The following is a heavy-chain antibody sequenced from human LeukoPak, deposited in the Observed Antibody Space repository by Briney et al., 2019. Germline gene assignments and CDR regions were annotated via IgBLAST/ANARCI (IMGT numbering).Heavy chain of an antibody. CDR1: GFTFGIYD. Sequence: GGSLRLSCAASGFTFGIYDLSWVRQAPGKGLECVSAINRGVGSTYYADSVKGRFTISRDNSKNTMYLQMNSLRVEDTAVYYCARLDSIGWYYFEYWGQGTLVTVSS. D-gene: IGHD6-19*01. CDR2: INRGVGST. V-gene: IGHV3-23*01. J-gene: IGHJ4*02. CDR3: ARLDSIGWYYFEY.